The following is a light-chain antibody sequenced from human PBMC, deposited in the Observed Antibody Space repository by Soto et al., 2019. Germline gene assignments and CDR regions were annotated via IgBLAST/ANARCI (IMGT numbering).Light chain of an antibody. Sequence: DIVMTQSPDSLAVSLGERATINCKSSQSLLFSSNNKNYLAWYQQKPGQPPKLLIYWASARESGVPDRFSGSGSGTEFTLTISSLQAEDVAVYHCQQYFNSQLTFGGGTKVEIK. V-gene: IGKV4-1*01. J-gene: IGKJ4*01. CDR3: QQYFNSQLT. CDR2: WAS. CDR1: QSLLFSSNNKNY.